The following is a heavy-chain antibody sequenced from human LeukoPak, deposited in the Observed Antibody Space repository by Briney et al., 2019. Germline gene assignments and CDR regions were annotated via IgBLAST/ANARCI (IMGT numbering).Heavy chain of an antibody. Sequence: GGSLRLSCAASGFPFSRYWLSWVRQAPGKGLEWVANIKQDGSEKHYVDSVKGRFTISRDNAKNSLYLQMNSLRVEDTAVYYCARGWELDPWGQGTLVTVSS. V-gene: IGHV3-7*05. J-gene: IGHJ5*02. CDR2: IKQDGSEK. CDR1: GFPFSRYW. D-gene: IGHD1-26*01. CDR3: ARGWELDP.